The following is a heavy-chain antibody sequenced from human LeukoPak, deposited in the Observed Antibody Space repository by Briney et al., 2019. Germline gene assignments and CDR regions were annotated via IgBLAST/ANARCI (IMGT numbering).Heavy chain of an antibody. Sequence: PWGSLRLSCAASGFTFRNYAIHWVRQAPGKGLEWVAVISSDGTNKNYADSVKGRFTISRDKAKNTVYLQVNSLRSEDTAVYYCAREPVTTWGYFDYWGQGTLVTVSS. CDR2: ISSDGTNK. J-gene: IGHJ4*02. V-gene: IGHV3-30-3*01. CDR1: GFTFRNYA. CDR3: AREPVTTWGYFDY. D-gene: IGHD4-17*01.